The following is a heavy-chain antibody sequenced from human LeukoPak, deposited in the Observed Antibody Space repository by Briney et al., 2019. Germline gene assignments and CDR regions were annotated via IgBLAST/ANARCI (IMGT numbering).Heavy chain of an antibody. J-gene: IGHJ4*02. CDR1: GGSIRSYY. CDR3: ARAEGSSGRRISDY. CDR2: VYYSGTA. D-gene: IGHD6-19*01. V-gene: IGHV4-59*01. Sequence: SETLSLTCTVSGGSIRSYYWIWIRQPPGKGLEWIGYVYYSGTANNDPSLNSRVTVSVDTSKNQFSLRLTSLTAADTAVYYCARAEGSSGRRISDYWVRRTLVTVSS.